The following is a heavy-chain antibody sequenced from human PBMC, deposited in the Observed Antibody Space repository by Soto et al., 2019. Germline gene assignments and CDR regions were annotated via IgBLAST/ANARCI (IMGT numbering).Heavy chain of an antibody. D-gene: IGHD2-2*01. CDR3: AIGGDIVVVPAEYFQH. V-gene: IGHV1-18*01. J-gene: IGHJ1*01. Sequence: APVKVSCKASCYTLSSYGISWVRQAPGQGLEWMGWISAYNGNTNYAQRLQGRVTMTTDTSTSTACMELRSLRSDDTAVYYCAIGGDIVVVPAEYFQHWGQGTLVTVSS. CDR1: CYTLSSYG. CDR2: ISAYNGNT.